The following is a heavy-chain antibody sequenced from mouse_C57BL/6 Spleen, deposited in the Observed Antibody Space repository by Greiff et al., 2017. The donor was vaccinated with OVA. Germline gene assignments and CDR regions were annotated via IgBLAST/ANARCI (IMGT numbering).Heavy chain of an antibody. CDR1: GYTFTSYW. CDR2: IYPGSGST. CDR3: ARDYYGSSLDYFDY. V-gene: IGHV1-55*01. J-gene: IGHJ2*01. D-gene: IGHD1-1*01. Sequence: QVQLQQPGAELVKPGASVKMSYKASGYTFTSYWITWVKQRPGQGLEWIGDIYPGSGSTNYNEKFKSKATLTVDTSSSTAYMQLSSLTSEDSAVYYCARDYYGSSLDYFDYWGQGTTLTVSS.